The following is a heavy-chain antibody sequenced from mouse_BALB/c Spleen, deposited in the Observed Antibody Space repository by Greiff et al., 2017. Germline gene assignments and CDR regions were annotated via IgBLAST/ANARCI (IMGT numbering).Heavy chain of an antibody. CDR2: INSNGGST. V-gene: IGHV5-6-2*01. Sequence: EVKLVESGGGLVKLGGSLKLSCAASGFTFSSYYMSWVRQTPEKRLELVAAINSNGGSTYYPDTVKGLFTISRDNAKNTLYLQMSSLKSEDTALYYCARRYGSPYWYFDVWGAGTTVTVSS. CDR3: ARRYGSPYWYFDV. CDR1: GFTFSSYY. D-gene: IGHD1-1*01. J-gene: IGHJ1*01.